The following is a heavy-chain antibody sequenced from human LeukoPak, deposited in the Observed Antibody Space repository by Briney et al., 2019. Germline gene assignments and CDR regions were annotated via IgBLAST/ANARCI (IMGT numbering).Heavy chain of an antibody. CDR3: ARGLGYCSSTSCSPTNWFDP. V-gene: IGHV4-4*07. D-gene: IGHD2-2*01. Sequence: SETLSLTCTVSGGSISSYYWSWIRQPAGKGLEWIGRIYTSGSTNYNPSLKSRVTMSVDTSKNHFSLKLSSVTAADTAVYYCARGLGYCSSTSCSPTNWFDPWGQGTLVTVSS. J-gene: IGHJ5*02. CDR2: IYTSGST. CDR1: GGSISSYY.